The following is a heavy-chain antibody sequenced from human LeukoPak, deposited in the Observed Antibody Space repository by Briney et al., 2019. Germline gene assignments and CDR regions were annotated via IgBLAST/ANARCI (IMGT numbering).Heavy chain of an antibody. Sequence: PSETLSLTCTVSGGSISGSSYYWGWIRQPPGKGLEWIGSIYYSGSTYYNPSLKSRVTISVDTSKNQFSLKLSSVTAADTAVYYCARHRLTAPIRALDYWGQGTLVTVSS. CDR1: GGSISGSSYY. V-gene: IGHV4-39*01. J-gene: IGHJ4*02. D-gene: IGHD2-21*02. CDR2: IYYSGST. CDR3: ARHRLTAPIRALDY.